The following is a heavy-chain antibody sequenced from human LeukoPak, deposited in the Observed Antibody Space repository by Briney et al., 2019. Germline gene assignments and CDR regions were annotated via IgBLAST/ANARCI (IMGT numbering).Heavy chain of an antibody. D-gene: IGHD6-19*01. CDR2: IYSGGST. CDR3: ARDGCSGCYGWDY. CDR1: GFTVSSNY. J-gene: IGHJ4*02. Sequence: QPGGSLRLSCAASGFTVSSNYMSWVRQAPGKGLEWVSVIYSGGSTYYADSVKGRFTISRDNSKNTLYLQMNSLRAEDTAVYYCARDGCSGCYGWDYWGQGTLVTVSS. V-gene: IGHV3-53*01.